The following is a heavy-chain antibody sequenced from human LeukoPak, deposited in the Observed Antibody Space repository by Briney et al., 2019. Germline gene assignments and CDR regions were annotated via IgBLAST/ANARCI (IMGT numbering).Heavy chain of an antibody. D-gene: IGHD1-26*01. V-gene: IGHV3-53*01. CDR2: IYSGTT. CDR3: ARDSGRYGYYMDV. Sequence: GGSLRLSCTVSGFSVSDNSMSWVRQAPGKGLEWVSFIYSGTTHYSDSVKGRFTISRDNAKNSVYLQMNSLRVEDTAVYYCARDSGRYGYYMDVWGKGTTVTVSS. CDR1: GFSVSDNS. J-gene: IGHJ6*04.